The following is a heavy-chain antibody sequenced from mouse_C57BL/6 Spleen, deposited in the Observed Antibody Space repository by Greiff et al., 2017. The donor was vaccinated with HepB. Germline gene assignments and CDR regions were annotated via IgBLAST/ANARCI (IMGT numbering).Heavy chain of an antibody. V-gene: IGHV1-82*01. CDR1: GYAFSSSW. Sequence: VKLQQSGPELVKPGASVKISCKASGYAFSSSWMNWVKQRPGKGLEWIGRIYPGDGDTNYNGKFKGKATLTADKSSSTAYMQLSSLTSEDSAVYFCARKDYGSPFDYWGQGTTLTVSS. CDR2: IYPGDGDT. CDR3: ARKDYGSPFDY. D-gene: IGHD1-1*01. J-gene: IGHJ2*01.